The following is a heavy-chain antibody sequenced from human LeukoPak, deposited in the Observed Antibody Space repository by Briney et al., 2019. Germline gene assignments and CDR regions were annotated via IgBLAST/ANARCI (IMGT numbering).Heavy chain of an antibody. CDR3: ARDPGVATFGVVEYYFDY. D-gene: IGHD3-3*01. V-gene: IGHV3-21*01. CDR1: GFTFSSYS. J-gene: IGHJ4*02. Sequence: GGSLRLSCAASGFTFSSYSMNWVRQAPGKGLEWVSSISSSSSYIYYADSVKGRFTISRDNAKNSLYLQMNSLRAEDTAVYYCARDPGVATFGVVEYYFDYWGQGTLVTVSS. CDR2: ISSSSSYI.